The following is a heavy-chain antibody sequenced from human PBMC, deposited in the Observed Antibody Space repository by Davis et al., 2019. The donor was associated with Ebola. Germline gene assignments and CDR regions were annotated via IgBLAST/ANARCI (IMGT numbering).Heavy chain of an antibody. CDR3: AARDWNRGVDFMDV. CDR1: GGSFSGFY. CDR2: IYHSGST. Sequence: PSETLSLTCAVYGGSFSGFYCSWIRQPPGKGLEWIGEIYHSGSTNYNASLKSRVTMSVEKSKNQFSLKLSSVTAADTAVYFCAARDWNRGVDFMDVWGKGTTVTVSS. J-gene: IGHJ6*03. V-gene: IGHV4-34*01. D-gene: IGHD1-1*01.